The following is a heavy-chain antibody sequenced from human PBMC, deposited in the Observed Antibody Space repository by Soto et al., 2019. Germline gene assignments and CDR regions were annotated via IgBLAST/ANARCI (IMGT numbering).Heavy chain of an antibody. CDR1: GFNFSSYG. CDR3: ARTYSGSTVDY. J-gene: IGHJ4*02. CDR2: IWYDGSNK. D-gene: IGHD1-26*01. Sequence: GGSLRLSCAASGFNFSSYGMHWVRQAPGKGLEWVAVIWYDGSNKYYADSVKGRFTISRDNSKNTLYLQMNSLRAEDTAVYYCARTYSGSTVDYWGQGTLVTVSS. V-gene: IGHV3-33*01.